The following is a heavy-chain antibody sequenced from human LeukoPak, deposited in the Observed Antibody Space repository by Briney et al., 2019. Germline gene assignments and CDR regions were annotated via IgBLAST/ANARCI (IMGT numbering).Heavy chain of an antibody. J-gene: IGHJ6*02. V-gene: IGHV3-23*01. Sequence: GGSLRLSCAASGFTFSSYAMSGFGQAPGKGLEWVSAISGSGGSTYYADSVKGRFTISRDNSKNTLYLQMNSLRAEDTAVYYCAKEKARGVITVYYYGMDVWGQGTTVTVSS. CDR3: AKEKARGVITVYYYGMDV. D-gene: IGHD3-10*01. CDR2: ISGSGGST. CDR1: GFTFSSYA.